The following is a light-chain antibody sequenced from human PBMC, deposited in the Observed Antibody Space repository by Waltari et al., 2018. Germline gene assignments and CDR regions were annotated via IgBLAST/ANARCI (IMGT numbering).Light chain of an antibody. J-gene: IGLJ2*01. CDR1: SSDLGSYHS. V-gene: IGLV2-14*03. Sequence: SVLNQPASVSGSPGQSITYPFTALSSDLGSYHSVSLYQQHPGKAPKLMIYDVSRWPSGVSHRFSGSKSGNTASLTISGLQAEDEAHYYCTSYTSTNTVIFGGGTKVTVL. CDR3: TSYTSTNTVI. CDR2: DVS.